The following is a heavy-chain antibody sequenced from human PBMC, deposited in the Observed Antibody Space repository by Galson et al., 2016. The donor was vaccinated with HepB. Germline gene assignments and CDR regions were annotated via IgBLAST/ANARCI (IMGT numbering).Heavy chain of an antibody. Sequence: SVKVSCKASGYTFNSYAIHWLRQAPGQRLEWMGWINTASGDTTYSQKFQGGLIITRDTSASTAYMELSGLRSEDTGVYFCAKGAGGYYDYWGQGTLVTVSS. CDR3: AKGAGGYYDY. D-gene: IGHD1-26*01. CDR1: GYTFNSYA. V-gene: IGHV1-3*04. J-gene: IGHJ4*02. CDR2: INTASGDT.